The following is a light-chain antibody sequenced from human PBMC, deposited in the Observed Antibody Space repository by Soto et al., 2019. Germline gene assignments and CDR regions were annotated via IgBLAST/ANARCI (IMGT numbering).Light chain of an antibody. CDR1: QSVSSY. CDR2: GAS. J-gene: IGKJ1*01. CDR3: QQYNNWPPWT. Sequence: EIVLTQSPATLSLSPGERATLSCRASQSVSSYLAWYQQKPGQAPRLLIYGASTRATGIPARFSGSGSGTEFTLTISSLQSEDFEVYFCQQYNNWPPWTFGQGTKVDIK. V-gene: IGKV3-15*01.